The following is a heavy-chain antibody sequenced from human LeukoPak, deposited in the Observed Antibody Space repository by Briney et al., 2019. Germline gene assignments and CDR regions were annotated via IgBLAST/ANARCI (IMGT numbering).Heavy chain of an antibody. CDR2: IFYSGST. Sequence: NASETLSLTCTVSGGSISSYFWSWIRQPPGKGLEWIGYIFYSGSTKYNPSLKSRVTISVDKSKDQFSLKLTSVTAADTAVYYCARIGNYYFDYWGQGTLVTVSS. CDR1: GGSISSYF. V-gene: IGHV4-59*12. D-gene: IGHD1-1*01. J-gene: IGHJ4*02. CDR3: ARIGNYYFDY.